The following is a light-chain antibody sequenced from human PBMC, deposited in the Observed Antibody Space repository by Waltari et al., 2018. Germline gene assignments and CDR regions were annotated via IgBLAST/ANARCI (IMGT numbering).Light chain of an antibody. CDR3: QVWDSSRAHVL. CDR2: NDS. CDR1: DTGKKS. Sequence: SYVLTQAPSVSVAPGQTARITRGGIDTGKKSVHWYQQKPGQAPVLVVYNDSDRPSGIPERFSGSNSGDTATLTISRVEAGDEADYYCQVWDSSRAHVLFGGGTKVTVL. J-gene: IGLJ3*02. V-gene: IGLV3-21*02.